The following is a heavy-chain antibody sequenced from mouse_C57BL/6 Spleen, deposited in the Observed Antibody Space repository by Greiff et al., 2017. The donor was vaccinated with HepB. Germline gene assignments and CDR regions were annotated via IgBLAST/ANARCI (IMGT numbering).Heavy chain of an antibody. CDR3: ASGYDGTGFAY. Sequence: VQLVESGPGLVAPSQSLSITCTVSGFSLTSYGVDWVRQSPGKGLEWLGVIWGVGSTNYNSALKSRLSISKDNSKSQVFLKMNSLQTDDTAMYYCASGYDGTGFAYWGQGTLVTVSA. D-gene: IGHD2-12*01. V-gene: IGHV2-6*01. J-gene: IGHJ3*01. CDR2: IWGVGST. CDR1: GFSLTSYG.